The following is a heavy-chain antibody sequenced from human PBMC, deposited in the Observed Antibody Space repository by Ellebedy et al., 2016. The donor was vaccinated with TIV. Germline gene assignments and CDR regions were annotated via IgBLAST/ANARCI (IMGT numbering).Heavy chain of an antibody. CDR3: ARVRGTYAYGMDV. V-gene: IGHV3-48*02. J-gene: IGHJ6*02. CDR2: IGTTGNTA. CDR1: GLTFSSHS. D-gene: IGHD3-16*01. Sequence: PGGSLRLSCAASGLTFSSHSMNWVRQAPGKGLEWVSCIGTTGNTAYYADSVKGRFTISRDNAMNSLYLEMNSLRDEDTAVYYCARVRGTYAYGMDVWGQGTTVTVSS.